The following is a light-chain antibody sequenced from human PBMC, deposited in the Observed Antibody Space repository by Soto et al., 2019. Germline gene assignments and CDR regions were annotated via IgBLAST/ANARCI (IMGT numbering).Light chain of an antibody. Sequence: EVVMTQSPVTLSVSPGERATLSCRASQSVSGSLAWYQQKPGQAPRLLIHGASNRATDIPARFSGSGSWTESSLTINGLQSDYFSVYYCQQYKYWPLTFGGGTKVEIK. J-gene: IGKJ4*01. CDR2: GAS. CDR3: QQYKYWPLT. V-gene: IGKV3-15*01. CDR1: QSVSGS.